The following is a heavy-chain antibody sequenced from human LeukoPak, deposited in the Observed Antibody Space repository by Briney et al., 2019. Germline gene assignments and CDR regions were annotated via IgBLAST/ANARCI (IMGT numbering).Heavy chain of an antibody. D-gene: IGHD6-19*01. CDR3: AKMSQGRMAVAGRSIDY. J-gene: IGHJ4*02. CDR2: ISGSGGST. CDR1: GFTFSSYA. V-gene: IGHV3-23*01. Sequence: QAGGSLRLSCAASGFTFSSYAMSWVRQAPGKGLEWVSAISGSGGSTYYADSVKGRFTISRDNSKNTLYLQMNSLRAEDTAVYYCAKMSQGRMAVAGRSIDYWGQGTLVTVSS.